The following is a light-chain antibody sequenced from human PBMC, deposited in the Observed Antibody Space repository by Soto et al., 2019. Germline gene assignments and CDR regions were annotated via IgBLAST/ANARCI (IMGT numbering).Light chain of an antibody. Sequence: EIVLTQSPGTLSLSPGERATLYGRVSQPGTSDTLGWYQKKPGQAPRLLIYATSSRAAGIPDRFSGSGSGTDFTITISRLEPDDFAVYYCQRDNFGQGTRLEIK. J-gene: IGKJ2*01. CDR1: QPGTSDT. V-gene: IGKV3-20*01. CDR2: ATS. CDR3: QRDN.